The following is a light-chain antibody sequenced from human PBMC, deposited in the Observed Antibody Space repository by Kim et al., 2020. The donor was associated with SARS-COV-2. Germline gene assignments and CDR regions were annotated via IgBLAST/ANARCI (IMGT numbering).Light chain of an antibody. J-gene: IGKJ4*01. CDR2: GAS. CDR3: QQYGSSPLT. CDR1: TSVSSSS. Sequence: CPGDRAPLSCRASTSVSSSSLAWYQQKPGQAPRLLIYGASSRATGIPDRFSGSGSRTDFTLTISRLEPEDVAVYYCQQYGSSPLTFGGGTKVDIK. V-gene: IGKV3-20*01.